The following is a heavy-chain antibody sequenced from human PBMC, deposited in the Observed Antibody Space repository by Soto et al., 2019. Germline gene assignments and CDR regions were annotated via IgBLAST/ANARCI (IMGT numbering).Heavy chain of an antibody. J-gene: IGHJ4*02. CDR3: APHLWFGELYY. V-gene: IGHV3-23*01. D-gene: IGHD3-10*01. Sequence: EVQLLESGVGLVQPGGSLRLSCAASGFTFSSYAMSWVRQAPGKGLEWVSAISGSGGSTYYADSVKGRFTISRDNSKNTLYLQMNSLRAEDTAVYYCAPHLWFGELYYWGQGTLVTVSS. CDR1: GFTFSSYA. CDR2: ISGSGGST.